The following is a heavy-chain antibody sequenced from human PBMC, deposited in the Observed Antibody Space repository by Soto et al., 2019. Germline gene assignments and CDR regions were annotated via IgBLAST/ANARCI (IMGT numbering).Heavy chain of an antibody. CDR3: AASIFYYGMDV. CDR2: IYPGDSDT. Sequence: ASVKVSCKASGYTFTSYGIGWVRQMPGKGLEWMGIIYPGDSDTKYNPSFQGQVTISADKSITTTYLQWSSLKASDTAIYYCAASIFYYGMDVWGQGTTVTVSS. J-gene: IGHJ6*02. V-gene: IGHV5-51*01. CDR1: GYTFTSYG.